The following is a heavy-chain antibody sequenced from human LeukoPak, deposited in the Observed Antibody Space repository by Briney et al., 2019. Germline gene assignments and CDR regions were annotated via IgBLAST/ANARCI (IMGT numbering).Heavy chain of an antibody. V-gene: IGHV1-2*02. J-gene: IGHJ4*02. CDR1: GYTFTGYY. D-gene: IGHD3-22*01. Sequence: ASVKVSCKASGYTFTGYYMHWVRQAPGQGLEWMGWINPNSGGTNYAQKFQGRVTMTRDTSISTAYMELSRLRSDDTAVYYSARVHYYDSSGYYYFDYWGQGTLVTVSS. CDR3: ARVHYYDSSGYYYFDY. CDR2: INPNSGGT.